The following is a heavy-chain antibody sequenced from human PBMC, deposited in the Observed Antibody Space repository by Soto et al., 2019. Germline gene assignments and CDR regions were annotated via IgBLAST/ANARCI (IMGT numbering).Heavy chain of an antibody. CDR1: YGSLSSGGYY. CDR3: VRGKDKDDSSFWFY. CDR2: IHGGGST. Sequence: LSLTCSVSYGSLSSGGYYWSWIRQPPGKGLEWIGFIHGGGSTLYSPSLKSRLTISIETSERQFSLKLSSVTAADTAVYYCVRGKDKDDSSFWFYWGQGTPVTVSS. J-gene: IGHJ4*01. V-gene: IGHV4-31*03. D-gene: IGHD6-13*01.